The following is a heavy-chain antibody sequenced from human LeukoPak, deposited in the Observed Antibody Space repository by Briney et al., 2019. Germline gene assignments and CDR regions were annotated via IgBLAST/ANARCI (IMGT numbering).Heavy chain of an antibody. Sequence: GGSLRLSCTASGFTFGDYAMSWFRQAPGKGLEWVGFIRSKAYGGTTEYAASVKGRFTISRDDSKSIAYLQMNSLKTEDTAVYYCTRVIYEYYYDGSGYFDYWGQGTLVTVSS. CDR1: GFTFGDYA. CDR2: IRSKAYGGTT. V-gene: IGHV3-49*03. D-gene: IGHD3-22*01. J-gene: IGHJ4*02. CDR3: TRVIYEYYYDGSGYFDY.